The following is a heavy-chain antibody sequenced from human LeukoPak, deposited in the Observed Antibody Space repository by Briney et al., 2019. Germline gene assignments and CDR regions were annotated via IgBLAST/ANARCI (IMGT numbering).Heavy chain of an antibody. V-gene: IGHV3-33*01. J-gene: IGHJ6*03. D-gene: IGHD5-12*01. CDR1: GFTFSSYG. CDR3: ARDSRKGWLRLSYYYMDV. CDR2: IWDDGSNK. Sequence: PGGSLRLSCAASGFTFSSYGMHWVRQALGKGLEWVAVIWDDGSNKYYADSVKGRFTIPIDNVKNSLYLQMNSLRAEDTAVYYCARDSRKGWLRLSYYYMDVWGKETTVTVSS.